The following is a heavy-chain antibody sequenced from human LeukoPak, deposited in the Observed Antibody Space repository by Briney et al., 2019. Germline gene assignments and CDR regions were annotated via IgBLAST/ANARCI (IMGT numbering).Heavy chain of an antibody. CDR2: IKQDGSDQ. CDR1: GFIFSGYW. CDR3: AKNIAAPGRDSYYLYGMDV. D-gene: IGHD6-25*01. V-gene: IGHV3-7*01. Sequence: AGGSLRLSCAASGFIFSGYWMTWVRQAPGKGLEWVASIKQDGSDQHYVDAVKGRFTISRDNAKNSLYLQMNNLRADDTAVYYCAKNIAAPGRDSYYLYGMDVWGQGATVTVSS. J-gene: IGHJ6*02.